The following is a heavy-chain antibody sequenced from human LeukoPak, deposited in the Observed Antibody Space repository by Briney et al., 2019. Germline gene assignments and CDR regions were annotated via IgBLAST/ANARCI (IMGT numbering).Heavy chain of an antibody. CDR2: IYYSGST. CDR1: GDSSSSGDYF. V-gene: IGHV4-61*08. Sequence: SETLSLTCTVSGDSSSSGDYFWNWIRQPPGKGLEWIGYIYYSGSTNYNPSLKSRVTISVDTSKNQFSLKLSSVTAADTAVYYCARGCSIAARPATPYYFDYWGQGTLVTVSS. J-gene: IGHJ4*02. CDR3: ARGCSIAARPATPYYFDY. D-gene: IGHD6-6*01.